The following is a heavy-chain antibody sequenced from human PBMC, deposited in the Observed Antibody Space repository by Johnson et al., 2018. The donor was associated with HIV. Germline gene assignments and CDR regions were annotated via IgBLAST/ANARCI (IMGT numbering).Heavy chain of an antibody. CDR1: GFTFNNYG. J-gene: IGHJ3*02. V-gene: IGHV3-30*02. CDR3: AKAGGGYAFDI. CDR2: IRFDETIK. Sequence: VQLVESGGGVVQPGGSLRLSCAASGFTFNNYGMHWVRQSPGKGLEWVAFIRFDETIKYYGDSVKGRFTISRDNSKNTLYLQMNSLRVEDTAVYYCAKAGGGYAFDIWGQGTMVTVSS. D-gene: IGHD3-16*01.